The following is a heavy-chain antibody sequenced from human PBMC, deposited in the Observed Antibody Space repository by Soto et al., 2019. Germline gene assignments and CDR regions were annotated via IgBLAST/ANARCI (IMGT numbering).Heavy chain of an antibody. Sequence: LRLSCAASGFTVSSNYMSWVRQAPGKGLEWVSVIYSGGSTYYADSVKGRFTISRDNSKNTLYLQMNSLRAEDTAVYYCARDRYCSGGSCYYGMDVWGQGTTVTVSS. CDR1: GFTVSSNY. CDR3: ARDRYCSGGSCYYGMDV. D-gene: IGHD2-15*01. J-gene: IGHJ6*02. V-gene: IGHV3-53*01. CDR2: IYSGGST.